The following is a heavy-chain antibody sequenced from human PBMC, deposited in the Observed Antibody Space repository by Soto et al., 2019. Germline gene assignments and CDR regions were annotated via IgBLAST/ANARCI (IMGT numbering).Heavy chain of an antibody. CDR1: GGTFSSYA. Sequence: QVQLVQSGAEVKKPGSSVKVSCKASGGTFSSYAISWVRQAPGQGLEWMGGITPIFGTANYAQKFQGRVTITADESTSTAYMELSSLRSEDTAVYYCARGAAYYYYYGMDVWGQGTTVTVSS. D-gene: IGHD3-16*01. V-gene: IGHV1-69*01. CDR3: ARGAAYYYYYGMDV. J-gene: IGHJ6*02. CDR2: ITPIFGTA.